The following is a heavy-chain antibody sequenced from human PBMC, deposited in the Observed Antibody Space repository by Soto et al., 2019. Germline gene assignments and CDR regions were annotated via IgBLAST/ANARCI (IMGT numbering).Heavy chain of an antibody. V-gene: IGHV1-46*01. J-gene: IGHJ6*02. CDR1: GYTFTSYY. CDR3: ARDLIAAATSSYYYYGMDV. Sequence: ASVKVSCKASGYTFTSYYMHWLRQAPGQGLEWMGIVNPSGGSISYAQKFQGRVTMTRDTSTSTVYMELSSLRSEDTAVYYCARDLIAAATSSYYYYGMDVWGQGTTVTVSS. D-gene: IGHD6-13*01. CDR2: VNPSGGSI.